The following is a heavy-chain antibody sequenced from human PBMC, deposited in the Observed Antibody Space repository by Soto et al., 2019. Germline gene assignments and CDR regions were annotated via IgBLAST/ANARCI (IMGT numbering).Heavy chain of an antibody. CDR1: GFSLSTTGVG. CDR2: IYWDDDK. D-gene: IGHD2-21*02. V-gene: IGHV2-5*02. CDR3: VQSRCGGDCLQSYSSHSYYGLDV. J-gene: IGHJ6*02. Sequence: QITLKESGPTLVKPTQTLTLTCTFSGFSLSTTGVGVGWIRQPPGKALEWLALIYWDDDKRYNPSLNSRLTITKDTSKNQVVVAMTNMDPVDTVTFYCVQSRCGGDCLQSYSSHSYYGLDVWGQGTTVTVSS.